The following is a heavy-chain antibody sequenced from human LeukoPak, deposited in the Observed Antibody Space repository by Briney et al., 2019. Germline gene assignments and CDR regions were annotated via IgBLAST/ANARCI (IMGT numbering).Heavy chain of an antibody. CDR2: IQKDGSNE. V-gene: IGHV3-30*02. CDR3: AKVGIAVAGSTDFDY. CDR1: GFTFSSYG. D-gene: IGHD6-19*01. Sequence: GGSLRLSCAASGFTFSSYGMHWVRQAPGKGLEWVVYIQKDGSNEQYADAVKGRFRISRDNSKNTLYLQMNSLRAEDTAVYYCAKVGIAVAGSTDFDYWGQGTLVTVSS. J-gene: IGHJ4*02.